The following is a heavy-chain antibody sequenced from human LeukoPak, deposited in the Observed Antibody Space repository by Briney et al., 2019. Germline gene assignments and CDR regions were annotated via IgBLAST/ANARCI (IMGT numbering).Heavy chain of an antibody. D-gene: IGHD6-19*01. CDR3: ARGYSSLDP. Sequence: GWSLRLSCAASGFTFDDYAMHWVRPAPGKGLEWVSGISSTGGSTYYADSVKGRFTISRDNSKNTLYLHMNSLTAEDTAVYYCARGYSSLDPWGQGTLVTVSS. V-gene: IGHV3-23*01. CDR1: GFTFDDYA. CDR2: ISSTGGST. J-gene: IGHJ5*02.